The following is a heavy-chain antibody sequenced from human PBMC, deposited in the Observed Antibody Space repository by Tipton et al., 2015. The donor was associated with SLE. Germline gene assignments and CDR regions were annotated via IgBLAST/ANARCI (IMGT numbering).Heavy chain of an antibody. V-gene: IGHV1-18*01. Sequence: QLVQSGAEVKKPGASVKVSCEASGYTFTSYGISWVRQAPGQALEWMGWISAYNGNPNYAQKLPGRVTMTPDTSTSTAYMELRSLRSDDTAVYYCARKIAVAGTPFDYWGQGTLVTVSS. CDR2: ISAYNGNP. D-gene: IGHD6-19*01. J-gene: IGHJ4*02. CDR3: ARKIAVAGTPFDY. CDR1: GYTFTSYG.